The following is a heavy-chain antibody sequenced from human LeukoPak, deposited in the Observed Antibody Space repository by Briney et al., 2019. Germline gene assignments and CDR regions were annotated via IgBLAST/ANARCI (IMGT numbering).Heavy chain of an antibody. CDR3: AKGASSGWLLYWFDP. J-gene: IGHJ5*02. V-gene: IGHV3-23*01. CDR1: GFTFSDYA. CDR2: ISGSGAST. Sequence: GGSLRLSCAASGFTFSDYAMTWVRQAPGKGLQWVSGISGSGASTYYGDSVKGRFIISRDNSKNTLYLQIDSLRAEDTAVYYRAKGASSGWLLYWFDPWGQGTLVTVSS. D-gene: IGHD6-19*01.